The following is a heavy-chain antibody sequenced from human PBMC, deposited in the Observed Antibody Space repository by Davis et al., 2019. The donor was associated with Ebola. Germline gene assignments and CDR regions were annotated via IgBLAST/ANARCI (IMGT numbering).Heavy chain of an antibody. CDR3: ASSIAVAGKEIYYYYGMDV. D-gene: IGHD6-19*01. Sequence: ASVKVSCKASGYTFTSYGISWVRQAPGQGLEWMGIINPSGGSTSYAQKFQGRVTMTRDTSTSTVYMELSSLRSEDTAMYYCASSIAVAGKEIYYYYGMDVWGQGTTVTVSS. CDR1: GYTFTSYG. J-gene: IGHJ6*02. CDR2: INPSGGST. V-gene: IGHV1-46*01.